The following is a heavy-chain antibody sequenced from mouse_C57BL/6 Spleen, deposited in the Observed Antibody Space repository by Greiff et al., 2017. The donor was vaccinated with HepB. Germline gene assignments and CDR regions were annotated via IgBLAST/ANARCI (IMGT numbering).Heavy chain of an antibody. CDR3: ARSYYGPSFDY. CDR2: ISSGSSTI. V-gene: IGHV5-17*01. J-gene: IGHJ2*01. D-gene: IGHD1-1*01. Sequence: EVKLMESGGGLVKPGGSLKLSCAASGFTFSDYGMHWVRQAPEKGLEWVAYISSGSSTIYYADTVKGRFTISRDNAKNTLFLQMTSLRSEDTAMYYCARSYYGPSFDYWGQGTTLTVSS. CDR1: GFTFSDYG.